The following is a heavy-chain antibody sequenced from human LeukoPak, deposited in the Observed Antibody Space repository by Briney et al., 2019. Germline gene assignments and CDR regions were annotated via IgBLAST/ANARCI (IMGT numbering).Heavy chain of an antibody. D-gene: IGHD4-23*01. CDR1: GGSFSGYY. CDR3: ARLHYGGNYGYYYYYMDV. CDR2: IYHSGST. Sequence: SETLSLTCAVYGGSFSGYYWSWIRQPPGKGLEWIGSIYHSGSTYYNPSLKSRVTISVDTSKNQFSLKLSSVTAADTAVYYCARLHYGGNYGYYYYYMDVWGKGTTVTISS. J-gene: IGHJ6*03. V-gene: IGHV4-34*01.